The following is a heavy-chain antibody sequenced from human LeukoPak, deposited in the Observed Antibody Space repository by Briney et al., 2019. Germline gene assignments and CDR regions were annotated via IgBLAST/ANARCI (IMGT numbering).Heavy chain of an antibody. CDR2: ISSKAYGGTT. CDR1: GFTFGDYA. D-gene: IGHD4-17*01. Sequence: GRSLRLSCTASGFTFGDYAMSWVRQAPGPGLEWVGFISSKAYGGTTEYAASVKGRFTISRDDSKSIAYLQMNSLKTEDTAVYYCTSFQGYGDYYYYGMDVWGQGTTVTVSS. V-gene: IGHV3-49*04. CDR3: TSFQGYGDYYYYGMDV. J-gene: IGHJ6*02.